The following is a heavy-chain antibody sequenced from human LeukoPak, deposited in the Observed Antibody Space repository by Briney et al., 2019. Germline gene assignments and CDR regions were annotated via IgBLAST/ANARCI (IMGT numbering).Heavy chain of an antibody. D-gene: IGHD6-13*01. J-gene: IGHJ4*02. Sequence: QPGRSLRLSCAASGFTFSSYGTHWVRQAPGKGLEWVAVISYDGSNKYYADSVKGRFTISRDNSKNTLYLQMNSLRAEDTAVYYCAKEITEGIFDYWGQGTLVTVSS. CDR1: GFTFSSYG. CDR2: ISYDGSNK. CDR3: AKEITEGIFDY. V-gene: IGHV3-30*18.